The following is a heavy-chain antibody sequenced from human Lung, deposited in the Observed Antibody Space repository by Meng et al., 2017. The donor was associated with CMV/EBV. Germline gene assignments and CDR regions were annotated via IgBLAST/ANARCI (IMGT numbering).Heavy chain of an antibody. V-gene: IGHV4-34*01. CDR1: GGSFSGYY. D-gene: IGHD1-26*01. CDR3: ARVIGYGGSGRVDY. Sequence: SETLSLXCAVYGGSFSGYYWSWIRQPPGKGREWIGEINHSGSTNYNPSLKGRVTISVDTSKNQFSLKLSSVTAADTAVYYCARVIGYGGSGRVDYWGQGTLVTVSS. CDR2: INHSGST. J-gene: IGHJ4*02.